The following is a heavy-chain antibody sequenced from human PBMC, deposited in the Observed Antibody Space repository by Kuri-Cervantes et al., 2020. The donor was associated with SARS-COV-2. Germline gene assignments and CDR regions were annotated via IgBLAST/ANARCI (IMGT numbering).Heavy chain of an antibody. J-gene: IGHJ6*03. V-gene: IGHV1-18*01. CDR2: ISAYNGNT. CDR3: ARDGIVVVPAATYYHMDV. Sequence: SVKVSCKASGYTSTSYGISWVRQAPGQGLEWMGWISAYNGNTNYAQKLQGRVTMTTDTSTSTAYMELRSLRSDDTAVYYCARDGIVVVPAATYYHMDVWGKGTTVTVSS. CDR1: GYTSTSYG. D-gene: IGHD2-2*01.